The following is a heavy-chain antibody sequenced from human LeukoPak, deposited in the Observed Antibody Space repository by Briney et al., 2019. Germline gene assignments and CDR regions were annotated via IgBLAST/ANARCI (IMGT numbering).Heavy chain of an antibody. J-gene: IGHJ3*02. D-gene: IGHD5-18*01. V-gene: IGHV1-2*02. CDR2: INPNSGGT. CDR3: ARAPRYGFSPNAFDI. Sequence: GASVKVSCKASGYTFTSYAMNWVRQAPGQGLEWMGWINPNSGGTNYAQKFQGRVTMTRDTSISTAYMELSRLRSDDTAVYYCARAPRYGFSPNAFDIWGQGTMVTVSS. CDR1: GYTFTSYA.